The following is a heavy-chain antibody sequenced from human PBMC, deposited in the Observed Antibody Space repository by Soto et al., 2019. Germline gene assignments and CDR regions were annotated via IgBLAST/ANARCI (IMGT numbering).Heavy chain of an antibody. J-gene: IGHJ4*02. CDR1: GGSVSSGSYY. Sequence: PSETLSLTCTVSGGSVSSGSYYWSWIRQPPWKGLEWIGYIYYSGSTNYNPSLKSRVTISVDTSKNQFSLKLSSVTAADTAVYYCARDGRRGYSGYDFWYFDYWGQGTLVTVSS. CDR2: IYYSGST. V-gene: IGHV4-61*01. CDR3: ARDGRRGYSGYDFWYFDY. D-gene: IGHD5-12*01.